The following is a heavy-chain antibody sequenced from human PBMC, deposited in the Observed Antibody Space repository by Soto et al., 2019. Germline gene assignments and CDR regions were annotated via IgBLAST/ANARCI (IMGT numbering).Heavy chain of an antibody. CDR1: GFPFSSYA. CDR3: ARDLSLGDYYYGMDV. J-gene: IGHJ6*02. CDR2: ISYDGSNK. V-gene: IGHV3-30-3*01. Sequence: GGSLRLSCAASGFPFSSYAMHWVRQAPGKGLEWEAVISYDGSNKYYADSVKGRFTISRDNSKNTLYLQMNSLRAEDTAVYYCARDLSLGDYYYGMDVWGQGTTVTVSS. D-gene: IGHD2-2*01.